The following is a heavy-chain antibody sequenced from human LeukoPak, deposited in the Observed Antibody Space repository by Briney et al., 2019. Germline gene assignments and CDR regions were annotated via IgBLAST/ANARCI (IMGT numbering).Heavy chain of an antibody. CDR1: GGSISSRNYY. V-gene: IGHV4-39*01. J-gene: IGHJ4*02. Sequence: SETLSLTCTVSGGSISSRNYYWGWLRQPPGTGLEWVGGVYYTGTTYSNPSLKSRVTISVDTSKNQFSLRLSSVTAADTAVYYCARHVSVAVTNFFDYWGQGTLVTVSS. CDR2: VYYTGTT. D-gene: IGHD6-19*01. CDR3: ARHVSVAVTNFFDY.